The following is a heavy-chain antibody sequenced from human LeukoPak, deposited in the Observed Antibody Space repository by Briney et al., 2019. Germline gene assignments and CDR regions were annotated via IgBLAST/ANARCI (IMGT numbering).Heavy chain of an antibody. J-gene: IGHJ4*02. CDR2: ITSSSNYI. CDR3: ARAGVAGPPQAYFDY. D-gene: IGHD6-19*01. CDR1: GFTFSRYN. Sequence: GGSLRLSCAASGFTFSRYNMDWVRQAPGKGLEWVSSITSSSNYIYYADSVKGRFTISRDNAKNSLYLQMNSLRAEDTAVYYCARAGVAGPPQAYFDYWGQGTLVTVSS. V-gene: IGHV3-21*01.